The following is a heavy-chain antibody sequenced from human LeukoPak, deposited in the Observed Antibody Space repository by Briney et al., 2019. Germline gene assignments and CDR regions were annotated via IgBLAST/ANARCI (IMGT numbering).Heavy chain of an antibody. CDR1: GYTFTGYY. D-gene: IGHD3-3*01. V-gene: IGHV1-2*02. CDR3: ARVQVYDFWSTPFDY. CDR2: INPNSGGT. J-gene: IGHJ4*02. Sequence: ASVKVSCKASGYTFTGYYMHWVRQAPGQGLEWMGWINPNSGGTNYAQKFQGRVTMTRDTSISTAYMELSRLRSDDTAVYYCARVQVYDFWSTPFDYWGQGTLVTVSS.